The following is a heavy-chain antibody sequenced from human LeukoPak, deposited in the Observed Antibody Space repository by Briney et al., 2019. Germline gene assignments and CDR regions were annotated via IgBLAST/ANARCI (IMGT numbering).Heavy chain of an antibody. CDR1: GFTFSNYA. V-gene: IGHV3-30*04. Sequence: GSLILSCAASGFTFSNYAMDWVRQAPGKGLEWVAVISKDGSMKYYADSVQGRFTISRDNSENTLHLQMNSLKTEDTAVYYCAGESFDIWGQGTMVTVSS. J-gene: IGHJ3*02. CDR3: AGESFDI. CDR2: ISKDGSMK.